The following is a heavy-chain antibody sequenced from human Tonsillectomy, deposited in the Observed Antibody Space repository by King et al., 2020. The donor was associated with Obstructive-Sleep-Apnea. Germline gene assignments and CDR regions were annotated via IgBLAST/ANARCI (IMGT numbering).Heavy chain of an antibody. V-gene: IGHV3-48*04. D-gene: IGHD5-18*01. J-gene: IGHJ4*02. CDR2: ISSSITTI. Sequence: VQLVESGGGLVQPGGSLRLSCAASGFTFSSYSMNWVRQAPGKGLEWVSYISSSITTIYYADSVKGRFTISRDNAKNSLYLQINSLRAEETAVFYCARDRRGYTYGEYYFDYWGQGTLVTVSS. CDR1: GFTFSSYS. CDR3: ARDRRGYTYGEYYFDY.